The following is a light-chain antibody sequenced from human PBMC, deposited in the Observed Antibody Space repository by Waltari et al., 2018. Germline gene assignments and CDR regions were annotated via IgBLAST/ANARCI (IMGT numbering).Light chain of an antibody. CDR1: HSISNF. J-gene: IGKJ4*01. V-gene: IGKV3-11*01. Sequence: EIILTQSPATLSLSPGERATLSCRASHSISNFLGWYQQKPGQAPRLLIYGASYRATGIPARFSGSGSGTDFTLTISSLEPEDFAVYYCQQRSNWLTFGGGTK. CDR2: GAS. CDR3: QQRSNWLT.